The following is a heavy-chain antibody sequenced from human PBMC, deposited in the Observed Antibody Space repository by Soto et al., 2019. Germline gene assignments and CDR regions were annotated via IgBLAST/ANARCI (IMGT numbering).Heavy chain of an antibody. CDR1: GFSFSSYA. Sequence: GGSLRLSCVVSGFSFSSYAMSWVRQAPGKGLEWVSGLSASGDRTYYADSVKGRFTISRDNSKNTLYLHMNSLGAEDTAVYYCAKALGYCSGGSCYPPGYYYGMDVWGQGTTVTVSS. J-gene: IGHJ6*02. CDR2: LSASGDRT. V-gene: IGHV3-23*01. CDR3: AKALGYCSGGSCYPPGYYYGMDV. D-gene: IGHD2-15*01.